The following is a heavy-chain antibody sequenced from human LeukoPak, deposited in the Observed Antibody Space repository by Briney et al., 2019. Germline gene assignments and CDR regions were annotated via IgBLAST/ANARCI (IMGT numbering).Heavy chain of an antibody. Sequence: SQTLSLTCTVSGGSISSGGYYWSWIRQHPGKGLEWIGYIYYSGSTYYNPSLKSRVTISVDTSKNQFSLKLSSVTAADTAVYYCAREAVRDGYNLYYFDYWGQGTLVTVSS. CDR2: IYYSGST. D-gene: IGHD5-24*01. V-gene: IGHV4-31*03. CDR1: GGSISSGGYY. J-gene: IGHJ4*02. CDR3: AREAVRDGYNLYYFDY.